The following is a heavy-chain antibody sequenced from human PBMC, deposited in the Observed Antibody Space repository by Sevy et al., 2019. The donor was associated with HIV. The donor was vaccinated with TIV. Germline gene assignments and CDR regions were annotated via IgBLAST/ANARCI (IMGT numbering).Heavy chain of an antibody. Sequence: ASVKVSCKAFGGSFSSYAISWVRQAPGQGLEWVGGIITIIGKANYAQKFQGRVTITADESTSTAYMELSSLRSEDTAVYYCATPITSGYGDYISWYFDLWGRGTLVTVSS. D-gene: IGHD4-17*01. CDR3: ATPITSGYGDYISWYFDL. CDR2: IITIIGKA. V-gene: IGHV1-69*13. J-gene: IGHJ2*01. CDR1: GGSFSSYA.